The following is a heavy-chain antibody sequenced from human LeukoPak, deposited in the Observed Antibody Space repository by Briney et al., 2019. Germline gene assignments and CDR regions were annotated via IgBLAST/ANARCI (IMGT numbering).Heavy chain of an antibody. D-gene: IGHD6-13*01. Sequence: GGSLRLSCAASGFTFSNNWMSWVRQAPGKGLEWVANIKQGGSGTYYVDSMKGRFTISRDNAKNSVYLQVSSLRAEDTAVYYCARIGYRSSSFDYWGQGTLVTVSS. CDR3: ARIGYRSSSFDY. V-gene: IGHV3-7*01. CDR2: IKQGGSGT. J-gene: IGHJ4*02. CDR1: GFTFSNNW.